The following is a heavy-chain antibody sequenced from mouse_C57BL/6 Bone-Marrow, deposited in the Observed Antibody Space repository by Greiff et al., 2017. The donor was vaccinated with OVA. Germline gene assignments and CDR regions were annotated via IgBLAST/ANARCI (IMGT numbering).Heavy chain of an antibody. V-gene: IGHV10-1*01. D-gene: IGHD1-1*02. CDR1: GFSFNTYA. CDR3: VRHNYYSGWYFDV. Sequence: EVQGVESGGGLVQPKGSLKLSCAASGFSFNTYAMNWVRQAPGKGLEWVARIRSKSNNYATYYADSVKDRFTISRDDSESMLYLQMNNLKTEDTAMYYCVRHNYYSGWYFDVWGTGTTVTVSS. J-gene: IGHJ1*03. CDR2: IRSKSNNYAT.